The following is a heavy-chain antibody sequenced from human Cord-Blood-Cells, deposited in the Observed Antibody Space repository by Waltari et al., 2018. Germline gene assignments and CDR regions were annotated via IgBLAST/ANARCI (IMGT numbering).Heavy chain of an antibody. D-gene: IGHD6-6*01. CDR2: IYYSGST. CDR1: GGSISSGGYS. J-gene: IGHJ1*01. CDR3: ARVPTSDSSSSVGYFQH. V-gene: IGHV4-31*03. Sequence: QVQLQESGPGLVKPSQTLSLTCTVSGGSISSGGYSWSWIRQHPGKGLEWIGYIYYSGSTYYNPSLKSRVTISVDTSKNQFSLKLSSVTAADTAVYYCARVPTSDSSSSVGYFQHWGQGTLVTVSS.